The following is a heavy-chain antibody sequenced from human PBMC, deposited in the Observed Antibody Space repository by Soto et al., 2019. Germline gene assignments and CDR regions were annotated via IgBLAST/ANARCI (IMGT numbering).Heavy chain of an antibody. V-gene: IGHV1-8*01. D-gene: IGHD1-1*01. CDR2: VSPENRNA. J-gene: IGHJ4*02. Sequence: XSVKVSCKTSGXTXXXYDLNWVRQAPGQGLEYMGWVSPENRNAGYAPQFRGRVSMTTDTSISTAYLELTNLTYEDTAVYYCEVTTGFWGQGTMVT. CDR3: EVTTGF. CDR1: GXTXXXYD.